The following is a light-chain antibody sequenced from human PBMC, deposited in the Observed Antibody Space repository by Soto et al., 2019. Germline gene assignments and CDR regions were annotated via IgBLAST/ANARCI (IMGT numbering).Light chain of an antibody. J-gene: IGKJ2*01. Sequence: EIVLTQSPGTLSLSPGERATLSCGASQSLSSNSLAWYQQKPGQAPRLLIYGASSRATGIPDRFSGSGSGTDFTLTISRLEPKDFAVYYCQQYGTSPYTFSQGTKLEIK. CDR3: QQYGTSPYT. V-gene: IGKV3-20*01. CDR1: QSLSSNS. CDR2: GAS.